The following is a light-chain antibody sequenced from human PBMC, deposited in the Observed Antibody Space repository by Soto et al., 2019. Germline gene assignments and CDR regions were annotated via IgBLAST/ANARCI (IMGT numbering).Light chain of an antibody. J-gene: IGKJ4*01. CDR3: QQRSSWHS. V-gene: IGKV3-11*01. CDR2: DAS. Sequence: EIVLTQSPATLSLSPGERATLSCRASQSVSSHLVWYQQKPGQAPRLLIHDASNRATGTPARFSGSGSGTDFTLTISSLEPEDFAVYYCQQRSSWHSFGGGTKVEIK. CDR1: QSVSSH.